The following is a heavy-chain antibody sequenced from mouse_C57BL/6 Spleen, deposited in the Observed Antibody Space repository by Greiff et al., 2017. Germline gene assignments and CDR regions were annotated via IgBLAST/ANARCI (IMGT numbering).Heavy chain of an antibody. D-gene: IGHD1-1*01. Sequence: EVKLVESGEGLVKPGGSLKLSCAASGFTFSSYAMSWVRQTPEKRLEWVAYISSGGDYIYYADTVKGRFTISRDNARNTLYLQMSSLKSEDTAMYYCTREGYGSAWFAYWGQGTLVTVSA. CDR3: TREGYGSAWFAY. J-gene: IGHJ3*01. CDR1: GFTFSSYA. CDR2: ISSGGDYI. V-gene: IGHV5-9-1*02.